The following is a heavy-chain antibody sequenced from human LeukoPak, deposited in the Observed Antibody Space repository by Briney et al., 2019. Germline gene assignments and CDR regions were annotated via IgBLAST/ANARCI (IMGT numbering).Heavy chain of an antibody. D-gene: IGHD6-13*01. CDR2: IYSGDST. J-gene: IGHJ6*02. Sequence: GGSLRLSCAASGFTVSSNYMSWVRQAPGKGLEWVSVIYSGDSTYYADSVKGRFTISRDNSKNTLYLQMNSLRAEDTAVYYCARVKAGLYGMDVWGQGTTVTVSS. CDR1: GFTVSSNY. V-gene: IGHV3-53*01. CDR3: ARVKAGLYGMDV.